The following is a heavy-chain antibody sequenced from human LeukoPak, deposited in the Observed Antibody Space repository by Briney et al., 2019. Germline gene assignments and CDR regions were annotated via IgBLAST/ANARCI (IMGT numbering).Heavy chain of an antibody. D-gene: IGHD3-10*01. V-gene: IGHV1-18*01. CDR1: GYTFTSYG. J-gene: IGHJ4*02. CDR2: ISAYNGNA. Sequence: GASVKVSCKASGYTFTSYGISWVRQAPGQGLEWMGWISAYNGNANYAQKLQGRVTMTTGTSTSTAYMELRSLRSDDTAVYYCAGTSMVRGMAHDYWGQGTLVTVSS. CDR3: AGTSMVRGMAHDY.